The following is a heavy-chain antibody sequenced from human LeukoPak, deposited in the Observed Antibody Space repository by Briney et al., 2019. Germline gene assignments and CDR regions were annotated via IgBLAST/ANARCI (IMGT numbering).Heavy chain of an antibody. CDR1: GGSFSGYY. CDR2: IYYSGST. V-gene: IGHV4-59*01. Sequence: SETLSLTCAVYGGSFSGYYWSWIRQPPGKGLEWIGYIYYSGSTNYNPSLKSRVTISVDTSKNQFSLKLSSVTAADTAVYYCARVVYRGTYFDYWGQGTLVTVSS. CDR3: ARVVYRGTYFDY. D-gene: IGHD1-7*01. J-gene: IGHJ4*02.